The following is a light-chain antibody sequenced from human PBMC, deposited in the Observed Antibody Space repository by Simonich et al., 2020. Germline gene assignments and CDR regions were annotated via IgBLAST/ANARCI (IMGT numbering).Light chain of an antibody. CDR1: SSDVGSYYL. CDR3: CSYAGSSTFVV. V-gene: IGLV2-23*03. CDR2: EGS. J-gene: IGLJ2*01. Sequence: QSALTQPASVSGSPGQSITISCTGTSSDVGSYYLVSWYQQHPGQAPKLMIYEGSKRPSGVSNRFSGSKAGNTASLTISGLQAEDEADYYCCSYAGSSTFVVFGGGTKLTVL.